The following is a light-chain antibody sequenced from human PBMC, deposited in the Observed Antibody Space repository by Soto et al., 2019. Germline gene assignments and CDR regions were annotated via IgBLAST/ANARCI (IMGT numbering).Light chain of an antibody. CDR3: CSYTSSSTLV. V-gene: IGLV2-14*02. CDR1: SSDVGGYNL. Sequence: QSVLTQPASVSGSLGQAITISCTGTSSDVGGYNLVSWYQQHPGKAPKLMIYEVTKRPSGVSNRFSASKSGDTASLTISGLQAEDEADYYCCSYTSSSTLVFGGGTKLTVL. CDR2: EVT. J-gene: IGLJ3*02.